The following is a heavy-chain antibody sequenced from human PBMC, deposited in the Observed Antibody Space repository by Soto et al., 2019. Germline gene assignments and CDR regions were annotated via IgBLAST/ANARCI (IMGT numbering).Heavy chain of an antibody. J-gene: IGHJ4*02. CDR3: ARRARQWLGRLY. D-gene: IGHD6-19*01. V-gene: IGHV1-8*01. CDR2: MNPNSGNT. Sequence: QVQLVQSGAEVKKPGASVKVSCKASGYTFTSYDINWVRQATGQGLEWMGWMNPNSGNTGYAQKFQGRVTMTRNTSISTDYMELSSLRSEDTAVYYCARRARQWLGRLYWGQGTLVTVSS. CDR1: GYTFTSYD.